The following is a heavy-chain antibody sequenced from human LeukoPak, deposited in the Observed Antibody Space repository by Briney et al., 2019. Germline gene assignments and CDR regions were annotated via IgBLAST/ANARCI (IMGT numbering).Heavy chain of an antibody. CDR2: IYYSGST. CDR1: GGSISSYY. Sequence: PSETLSLTCTVPGGSISSYYWSWVRQPPGKGREWVGYIYYSGSTNYNPSLKSRVTISVDTSKNQFSLKLSSVTAADTAVYYCASATYYYDSSGPRWFDPWGQGTLVTVSS. J-gene: IGHJ5*02. V-gene: IGHV4-59*01. D-gene: IGHD3-22*01. CDR3: ASATYYYDSSGPRWFDP.